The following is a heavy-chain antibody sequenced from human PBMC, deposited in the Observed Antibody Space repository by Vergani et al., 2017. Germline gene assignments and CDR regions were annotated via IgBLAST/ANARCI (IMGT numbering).Heavy chain of an antibody. CDR2: IGTAGDT. CDR3: VTMIVVVNHDAFDI. Sequence: EVQLVESGGGLVQPGGSLRLSCAASGFTFSSYDMHWVRQATGKGLEWVSAIGTAGDTYYPGSVKGRFTISRENAKNTLYLQMNSLRAEDTAVYYCVTMIVVVNHDAFDIWGQGTMVTVSS. J-gene: IGHJ3*02. CDR1: GFTFSSYD. D-gene: IGHD3-22*01. V-gene: IGHV3-13*04.